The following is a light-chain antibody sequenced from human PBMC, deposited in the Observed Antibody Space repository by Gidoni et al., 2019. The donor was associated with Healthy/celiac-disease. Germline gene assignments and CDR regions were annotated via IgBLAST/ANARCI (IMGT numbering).Light chain of an antibody. CDR1: QSVSSSY. CDR2: GAS. CDR3: QQYGSSPRT. V-gene: IGKV3-20*01. Sequence: EIVLTQSPGTLSLSPGERATLSCRASQSVSSSYLALYQQKPGHAPRLLIYGASSRANGIPERFSGSGSGTDFTLTSSRLEPEYFAVYYCQQYGSSPRTFGQGTKVEIK. J-gene: IGKJ1*01.